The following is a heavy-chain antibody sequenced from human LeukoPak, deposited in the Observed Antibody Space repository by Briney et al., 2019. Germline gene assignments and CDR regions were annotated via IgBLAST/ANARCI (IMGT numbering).Heavy chain of an antibody. J-gene: IGHJ5*02. V-gene: IGHV1-2*02. CDR1: GYIFTNLY. CDR3: TADLQRLRFEN. CDR2: IYPNNGGT. Sequence: ASVKVSCKASGYIFTNLYMHWMRQAPGQGLEWIGWIYPNNGGTNYAQKFQGRVSKTSDTSISTAYMELTRLTSDDTAVYYCTADLQRLRFENWGQGTLVTVSS.